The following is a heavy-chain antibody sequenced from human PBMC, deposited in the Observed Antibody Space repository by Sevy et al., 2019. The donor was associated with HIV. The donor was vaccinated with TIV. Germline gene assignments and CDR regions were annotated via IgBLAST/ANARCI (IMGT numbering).Heavy chain of an antibody. CDR1: GGSISSYY. Sequence: SETLSLTCTVSGGSISSYYWSWIRQPAGKGLEWIGRIYTSGSTNYNPSLKSRVTMSVDTSKNQFSLKLSSVTAADTAVYYCAIDIHCSSTSCYGRIAFDIWGQGTMVTVSS. CDR2: IYTSGST. V-gene: IGHV4-4*07. D-gene: IGHD2-2*01. CDR3: AIDIHCSSTSCYGRIAFDI. J-gene: IGHJ3*02.